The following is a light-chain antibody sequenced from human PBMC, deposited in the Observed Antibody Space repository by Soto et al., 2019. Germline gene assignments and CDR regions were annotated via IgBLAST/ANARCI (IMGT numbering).Light chain of an antibody. Sequence: DIQMTQSPSCRSASTGDRVTITVRASQGISSYLAWYHLKPGKAPKLLIYAAYNLQSGVPSRFSGSGSGTDFTLTISSLQPQDFATYYCQQSYSTPWTFGQGTKVDIK. V-gene: IGKV1-39*01. J-gene: IGKJ1*01. CDR1: QGISSY. CDR3: QQSYSTPWT. CDR2: AAY.